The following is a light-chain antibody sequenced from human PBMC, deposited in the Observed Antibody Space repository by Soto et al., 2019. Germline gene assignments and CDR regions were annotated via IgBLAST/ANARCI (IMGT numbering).Light chain of an antibody. J-gene: IGKJ2*01. Sequence: ELVLTQSPGTLSLSPGERATLSCRASQSVSSSYLAWYQQKPGQAPRLLLYGTSKRATGIPDKFSGGGSGTDFTRPVSSLEPDEFVVFYCQPYGTSPPTFGQGTNLEIK. CDR2: GTS. V-gene: IGKV3-20*01. CDR1: QSVSSSY. CDR3: QPYGTSPPT.